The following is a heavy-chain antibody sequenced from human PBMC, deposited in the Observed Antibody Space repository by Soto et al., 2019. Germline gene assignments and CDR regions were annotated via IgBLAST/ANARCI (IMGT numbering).Heavy chain of an antibody. J-gene: IGHJ4*02. CDR1: GGSISSYY. CDR3: ASSDRSGFGFDY. CDR2: IYYSGST. V-gene: IGHV4-59*05. Sequence: PSETLSLTCTVSGGSISSYYWSWIRQPPGKGLEWIGSIYYSGSTYYNPSLKSRVTISVDTSKNQFSLQLNSVTPEDTALYYCASSDRSGFGFDYWGQGTLVTVSS. D-gene: IGHD3-22*01.